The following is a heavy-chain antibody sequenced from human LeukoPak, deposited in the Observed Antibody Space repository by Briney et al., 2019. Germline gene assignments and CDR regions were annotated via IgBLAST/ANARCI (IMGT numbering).Heavy chain of an antibody. CDR2: INQDGSEK. D-gene: IGHD6-13*01. CDR3: TTDFSSWYLSYYFDY. J-gene: IGHJ4*02. Sequence: PAGGSLRLSCAASGYTFSTYWMNWVRQAPGKGLEWVANINQDGSEKYYVDSVRGRFTISRDNAKNSLYLQTNSLRAEDTAVYYCTTDFSSWYLSYYFDYWGQGTLVTVSS. V-gene: IGHV3-7*03. CDR1: GYTFSTYW.